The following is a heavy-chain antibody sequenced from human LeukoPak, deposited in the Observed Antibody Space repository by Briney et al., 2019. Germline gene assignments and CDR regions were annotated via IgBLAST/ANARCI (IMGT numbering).Heavy chain of an antibody. CDR1: GFTFSSYG. V-gene: IGHV3-48*02. J-gene: IGHJ4*02. CDR3: ARDWTRTGFDY. D-gene: IGHD3/OR15-3a*01. Sequence: GWSLRLSCAAAGFTFSSYGMNWVRQAPGKGLEWVSYISSTSTTMYYADSVKGRFTISRDNAKNSLFLQMYSLRDEDTAVYYCARDWTRTGFDYWGQGTLVTVSS. CDR2: ISSTSTTM.